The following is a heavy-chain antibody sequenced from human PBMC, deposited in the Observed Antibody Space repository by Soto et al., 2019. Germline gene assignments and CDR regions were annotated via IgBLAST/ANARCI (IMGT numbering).Heavy chain of an antibody. CDR2: ITSSGAA. CDR3: AKGESSVSARDFDP. J-gene: IGHJ5*02. Sequence: DVQLLESGGDVAQPGGSLRLSCEASGFTFNNYAIAWVRQAAGRGREWVSGITSSGAAYYADSVKGRFIISRDQSKNTLYLQMNSLRAEDTAVYYWAKGESSVSARDFDPWGQGTLVTVSS. D-gene: IGHD3-22*01. CDR1: GFTFNNYA. V-gene: IGHV3-23*01.